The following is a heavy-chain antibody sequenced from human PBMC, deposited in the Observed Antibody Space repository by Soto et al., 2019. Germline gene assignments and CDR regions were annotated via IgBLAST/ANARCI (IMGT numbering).Heavy chain of an antibody. Sequence: PVGSLRLSCAASGFTFSSYAMSWVRQAPGKGLEWVSAISGSGGSTYYADSVKGRFTTSRDNSKNTLYLQMNSLRAEDTAVYYCAKSYYYDSSGYFYFDYWGQGTLVTVSS. CDR3: AKSYYYDSSGYFYFDY. CDR2: ISGSGGST. D-gene: IGHD3-22*01. J-gene: IGHJ4*02. CDR1: GFTFSSYA. V-gene: IGHV3-23*01.